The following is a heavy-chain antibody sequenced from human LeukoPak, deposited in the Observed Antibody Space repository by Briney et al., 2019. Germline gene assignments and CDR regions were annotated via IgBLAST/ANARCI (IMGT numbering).Heavy chain of an antibody. J-gene: IGHJ6*03. D-gene: IGHD2-2*01. CDR3: AQAGCSSTSCYYYYMDV. V-gene: IGHV3-23*01. Sequence: GGSLRLSCAASGFTFSSYSMNWVRQAPGKGLEWVSGISPSGDITYYADSVKGRFTISRDNSKNRVYLQMDSLRFEDAAVYYCAQAGCSSTSCYYYYMDVWGKGTTVTISS. CDR2: ISPSGDIT. CDR1: GFTFSSYS.